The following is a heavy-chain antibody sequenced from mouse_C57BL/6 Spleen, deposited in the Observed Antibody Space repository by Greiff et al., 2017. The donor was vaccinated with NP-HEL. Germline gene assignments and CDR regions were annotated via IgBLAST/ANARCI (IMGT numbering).Heavy chain of an antibody. Sequence: QVQLQQPGAELVMPGASVKLSCKASGYTFTSYWMHWVKQRPGQGLEWIGEIDPSDSYTNYNQKFKGKSTLTVDKSSSTAYMQRSSLTSEDSAVYYCARSKDYGSSYGFAYWGQGTLVTVSA. D-gene: IGHD1-1*01. J-gene: IGHJ3*01. CDR2: IDPSDSYT. CDR1: GYTFTSYW. CDR3: ARSKDYGSSYGFAY. V-gene: IGHV1-69*01.